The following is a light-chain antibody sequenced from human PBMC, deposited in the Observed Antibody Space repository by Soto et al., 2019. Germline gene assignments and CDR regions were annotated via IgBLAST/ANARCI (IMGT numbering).Light chain of an antibody. CDR2: RAS. CDR3: LQYHNLWA. Sequence: IVMTQSPATLSVSPGESATLSCRASQNIYYNVACYQHRPGQAPRLLIYRASTRATGVPARFSGSGSGTEFTLTISSLQSDDFTVYSCLQYHNLWAFGQGTKVEI. CDR1: QNIYYN. J-gene: IGKJ1*01. V-gene: IGKV3-15*01.